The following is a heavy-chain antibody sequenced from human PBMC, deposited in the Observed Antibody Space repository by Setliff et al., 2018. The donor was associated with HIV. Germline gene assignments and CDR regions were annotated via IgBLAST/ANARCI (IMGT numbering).Heavy chain of an antibody. J-gene: IGHJ6*02. D-gene: IGHD6-19*01. CDR2: IYYSGST. Sequence: PSETLSLTCTVSGGSISSSSYYWGWIRQPPGKGLEWIGSIYYSGSTYYNPSLKSRVTISVDTPKNQFSLKLSSLTAADTAVYYCAKTYSSGWCPPCYYYYYGMDVWGQGTTVTV. V-gene: IGHV4-39*01. CDR3: AKTYSSGWCPPCYYYYYGMDV. CDR1: GGSISSSSYY.